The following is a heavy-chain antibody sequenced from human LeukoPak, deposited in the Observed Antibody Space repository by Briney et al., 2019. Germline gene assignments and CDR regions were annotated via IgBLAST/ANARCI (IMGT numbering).Heavy chain of an antibody. CDR2: IRSKANSYAT. D-gene: IGHD3-22*01. CDR1: GFTFSGSA. J-gene: IGHJ4*02. V-gene: IGHV3-73*01. CDR3: TRHATYYYDSSGYYIFDY. Sequence: GGSLRLPCAASGFTFSGSAMPWVRQASGKGLEWVGRIRSKANSYATAYAASVKGRFTISRDDSKNTAYLQMNSLKTEDTAVYYCTRHATYYYDSSGYYIFDYWGQGTLVTVSS.